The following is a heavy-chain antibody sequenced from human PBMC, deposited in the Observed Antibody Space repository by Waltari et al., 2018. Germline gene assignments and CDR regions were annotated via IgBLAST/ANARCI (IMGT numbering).Heavy chain of an antibody. J-gene: IGHJ4*02. V-gene: IGHV4-34*01. CDR3: AKEGTRYSDS. CDR2: INHRGST. Sequence: QVQLQQWGAGLLKPSETLSLTCAVYGGSFSGYYWSWIRQPPGKGLEWIGEINHRGSTNYNPSLKSRVTISVDTSKNQFSLKLSSVTAADTAVYYCAKEGTRYSDSWGQGTLVTVSS. D-gene: IGHD1-1*01. CDR1: GGSFSGYY.